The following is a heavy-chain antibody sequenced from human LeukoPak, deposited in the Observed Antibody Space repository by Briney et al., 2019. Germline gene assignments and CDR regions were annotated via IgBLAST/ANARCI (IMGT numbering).Heavy chain of an antibody. D-gene: IGHD3-3*01. CDR2: ISGTSSYR. V-gene: IGHV3-21*01. J-gene: IGHJ5*02. CDR1: GFTFSRYT. Sequence: GGSLRLSCAASGFTFSRYTMNWVRQVPGKGLEWVSSISGTSSYRYYAESVKGRFSISRDDATNPVYLQMNSLRVEDTAVYYCARDASPYDSINWFDPWGQGTLVTVSS. CDR3: ARDASPYDSINWFDP.